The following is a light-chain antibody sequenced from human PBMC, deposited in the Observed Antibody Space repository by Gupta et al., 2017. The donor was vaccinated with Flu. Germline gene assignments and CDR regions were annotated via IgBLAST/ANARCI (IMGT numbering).Light chain of an antibody. Sequence: QSALTQPASVSGSPGQSITISCTGTSSDVGGYNYVSWYQQHPGKAPKLMIYEVSNRPAGVSNRFSGSKSGNTAAQTISGLQAEDEADYYCSSDTSSSTVVFGGGTKLTVL. CDR2: EVS. V-gene: IGLV2-14*01. J-gene: IGLJ2*01. CDR1: SSDVGGYNY. CDR3: SSDTSSSTVV.